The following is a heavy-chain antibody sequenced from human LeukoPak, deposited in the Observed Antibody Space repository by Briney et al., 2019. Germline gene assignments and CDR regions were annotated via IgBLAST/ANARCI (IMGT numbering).Heavy chain of an antibody. J-gene: IGHJ5*02. D-gene: IGHD3-16*01. V-gene: IGHV4-31*03. CDR3: ARDRGGSDYVWGSYDPHWFDP. CDR2: IYYSGST. Sequence: PSETLSLTCTVSGGSISSGGYYWSWIRQHPGKGLEWIGYIYYSGSTYYNPSLKSRVTISVDTSKNQFSLKLSSVTAADTAVYYCARDRGGSDYVWGSYDPHWFDPWGQGTLVTVSS. CDR1: GGSISSGGYY.